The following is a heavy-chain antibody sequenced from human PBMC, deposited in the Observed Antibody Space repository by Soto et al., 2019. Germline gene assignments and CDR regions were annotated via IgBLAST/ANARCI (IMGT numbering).Heavy chain of an antibody. Sequence: GGSLRLSCAASGFTFSSYGMHWVRQAPGKGLEWVAVISYDGSNKYYADSVKGRFTISRDNSKNTLYLQMNSLRAEDTAVYYCAKDWMKLRYFDWLYFDYWGQGTLVTVSS. J-gene: IGHJ4*02. CDR2: ISYDGSNK. D-gene: IGHD3-9*01. CDR1: GFTFSSYG. V-gene: IGHV3-30*18. CDR3: AKDWMKLRYFDWLYFDY.